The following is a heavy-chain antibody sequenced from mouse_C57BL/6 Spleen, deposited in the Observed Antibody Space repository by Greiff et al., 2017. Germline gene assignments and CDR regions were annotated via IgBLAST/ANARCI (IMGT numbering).Heavy chain of an antibody. J-gene: IGHJ4*01. CDR1: GYTFTSYT. Sequence: QVQLQQSGAELARPGASVKMSCKASGYTFTSYTMHWVKQRPGQGLEWIGYINPSSGYTKYNQKFKDKATLTADKSSSTAYMQLSSLTSEDSAVYYCAREQEGAMDYWGQGTSVTVSS. CDR3: AREQEGAMDY. V-gene: IGHV1-4*01. CDR2: INPSSGYT.